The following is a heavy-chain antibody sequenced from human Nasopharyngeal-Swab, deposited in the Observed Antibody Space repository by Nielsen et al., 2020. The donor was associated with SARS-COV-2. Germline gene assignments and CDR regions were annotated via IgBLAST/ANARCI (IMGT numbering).Heavy chain of an antibody. V-gene: IGHV1-18*01. CDR3: ARDRSLLPAANDALDV. CDR2: IRMYNGKT. CDR1: GYTFTGYR. D-gene: IGHD3-16*02. J-gene: IGHJ3*01. Sequence: ASVTVSCQASGYTFTGYRMSWVRPPPGRGLDWMGWIRMYNGKTHCAQKFQGRVTMSTDTSTNTAHMELKNLTSDDTAVYFCARDRSLLPAANDALDVWGQGTTVTISS.